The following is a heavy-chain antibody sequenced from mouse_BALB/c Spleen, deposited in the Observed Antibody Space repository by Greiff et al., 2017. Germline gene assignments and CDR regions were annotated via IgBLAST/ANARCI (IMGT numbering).Heavy chain of an antibody. CDR1: GFSLTSYG. Sequence: VKLVESGPGLVAPSQSLSITCTVSGFSLTSYGVHWVRQPPGKGLEWLGVIWAGGSTNYNSALMSRLSISKDNSKSQVFLKMTSLQTDDTAMYYCARENYGTYWGQGTLVTVSA. D-gene: IGHD1-1*01. V-gene: IGHV2-9*02. J-gene: IGHJ3*01. CDR2: IWAGGST. CDR3: ARENYGTY.